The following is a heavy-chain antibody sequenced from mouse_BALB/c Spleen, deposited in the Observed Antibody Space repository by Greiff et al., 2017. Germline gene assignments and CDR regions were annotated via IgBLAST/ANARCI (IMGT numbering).Heavy chain of an antibody. D-gene: IGHD2-4*01. CDR2: ISSGGSYT. V-gene: IGHV5-9-3*01. CDR3: ATMITTGYFDY. Sequence: DVQLVESGGGLVKPGGSLKLSCAASGFTFSSYAMSWVRQTPQKRLEWVATISSGGSYTYYPDSVKGRFTISRDNAKNTLYLQMSSLRSEDTAMYYCATMITTGYFDYWGQGTTLTVSA. CDR1: GFTFSSYA. J-gene: IGHJ2*01.